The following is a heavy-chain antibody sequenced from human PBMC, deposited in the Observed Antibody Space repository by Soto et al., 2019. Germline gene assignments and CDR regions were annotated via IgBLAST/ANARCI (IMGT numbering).Heavy chain of an antibody. V-gene: IGHV3-33*01. CDR1: GFTFSSYG. CDR3: ARDPMVRGVIGWFDP. J-gene: IGHJ5*02. CDR2: IWYDGSNK. Sequence: PVGSLRLSCAASGFTFSSYGMHWVRQAPGKGLEWVAVIWYDGSNKYYADSVKGRFTISRDNSKNTLYLQMNSLRAEDTAVYYCARDPMVRGVIGWFDPWGQGTLVTVSS. D-gene: IGHD3-10*01.